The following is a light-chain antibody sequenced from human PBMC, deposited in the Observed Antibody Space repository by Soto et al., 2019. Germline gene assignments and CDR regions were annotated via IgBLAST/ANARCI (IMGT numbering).Light chain of an antibody. CDR1: QSVSGSY. Sequence: IVFTQSPGTLSLSPGEGATLSCRASQSVSGSYLAWYQQRPGQAPRLVIYGASRRPTGIPDRFSGSGSGTDFTLSINRLEPEDFAVYYCQQYGTSPTTFGPGTKVDI. J-gene: IGKJ3*01. V-gene: IGKV3-20*01. CDR3: QQYGTSPTT. CDR2: GAS.